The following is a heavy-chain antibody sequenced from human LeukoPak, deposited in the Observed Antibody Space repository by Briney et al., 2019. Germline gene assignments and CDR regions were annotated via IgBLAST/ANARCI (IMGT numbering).Heavy chain of an antibody. V-gene: IGHV3-23*01. J-gene: IGHJ3*02. CDR2: FSGSGGST. CDR1: GFTFSSYA. Sequence: GALRLSCAASGFTFSSYAMSWVRQAPGKGLEGVSAFSGSGGSTYYADSVKGRFTISRDNSKNTLYVQMNSLRAGDPAVYYCAKASHDCGDQDAFDIWGQGTMVTVSS. CDR3: AKASHDCGDQDAFDI. D-gene: IGHD4-17*01.